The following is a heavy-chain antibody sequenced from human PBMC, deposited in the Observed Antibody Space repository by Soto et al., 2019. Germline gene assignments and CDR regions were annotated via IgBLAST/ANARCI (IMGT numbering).Heavy chain of an antibody. CDR2: IYYSGST. Sequence: SETLSLTCTVSGGSISSYYWSWIRQPPGKGLEWIGYIYYSGSTNYNPSLKSRVTISVDTSKNLFSLKLSSVTAADTAVYYCAGPNYGNFDYWGQGPLVTVSS. V-gene: IGHV4-59*08. CDR1: GGSISSYY. CDR3: AGPNYGNFDY. D-gene: IGHD4-17*01. J-gene: IGHJ4*02.